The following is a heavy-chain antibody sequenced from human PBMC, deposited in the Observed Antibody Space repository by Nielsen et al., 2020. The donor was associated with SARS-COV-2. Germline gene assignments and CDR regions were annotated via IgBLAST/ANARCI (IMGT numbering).Heavy chain of an antibody. D-gene: IGHD7-27*01. V-gene: IGHV4-59*01. CDR1: GGSISSYY. CDR2: IYYSGST. J-gene: IGHJ6*02. Sequence: SETLSLTCTVSGGSISSYYWSWIRQPPGKGLEWIGYIYYSGSTNYNPSLKSRVTISVDTSKNQFSLKLSSVTAADTAVYYCARVRYGLGYYYYGMDVWGQGTTVTVSS. CDR3: ARVRYGLGYYYYGMDV.